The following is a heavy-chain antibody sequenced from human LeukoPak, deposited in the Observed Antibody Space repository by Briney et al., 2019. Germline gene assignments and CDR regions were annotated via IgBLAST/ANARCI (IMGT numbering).Heavy chain of an antibody. V-gene: IGHV3-21*01. CDR3: ARSLTTLTYEGY. CDR2: INSGSTYT. D-gene: IGHD1-1*01. CDR1: GFTFSSYM. Sequence: GGSLRLSCAASGFTFSSYMMNWVRQAPGKGLEWVSSINSGSTYTYYTEPVKGRFTVSRDNAKNSLFLQMNSLRAEDTAIYYCARSLTTLTYEGYWGQGTLVTVSS. J-gene: IGHJ4*02.